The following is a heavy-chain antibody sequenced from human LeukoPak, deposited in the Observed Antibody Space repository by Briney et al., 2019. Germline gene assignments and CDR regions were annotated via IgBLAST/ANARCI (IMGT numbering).Heavy chain of an antibody. J-gene: IGHJ6*02. CDR3: AKDQELWFEPIYYYYGMDV. Sequence: GGSRRLSCAASGFTFSSYAMSWVRQAPGKGLEWVSAISGSGGSTYYADSVKGRFTISRDNSKNTLYLQMNSLRAEDTAVYYCAKDQELWFEPIYYYYGMDVWGQGTTVTVSS. CDR1: GFTFSSYA. CDR2: ISGSGGST. D-gene: IGHD3-10*01. V-gene: IGHV3-23*01.